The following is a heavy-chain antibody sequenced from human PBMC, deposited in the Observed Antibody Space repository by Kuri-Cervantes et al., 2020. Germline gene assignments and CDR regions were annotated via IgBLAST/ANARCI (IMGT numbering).Heavy chain of an antibody. J-gene: IGHJ4*02. CDR1: GFTFGDYA. V-gene: IGHV3-15*01. Sequence: GESLKISCTASGFTFGDYAMSWFRQAPGKGLEWVGRIKSKTDGGTTDYAAPVKGRFTISRDDSKNTLYLQMNSLKTEDTAVYYCTSGSIYYWDQGTLVTVSS. D-gene: IGHD6-13*01. CDR2: IKSKTDGGTT. CDR3: TSGSIYY.